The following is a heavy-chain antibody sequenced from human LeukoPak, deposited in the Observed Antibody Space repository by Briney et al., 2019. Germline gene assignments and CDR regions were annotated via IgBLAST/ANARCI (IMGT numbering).Heavy chain of an antibody. J-gene: IGHJ6*02. Sequence: GGSLRLSCAASGFTFSSYAMSWVRQAPGKGLELFSSISGSGGSTYYADSVKGRFTISRDNSKNTLYLQMNSLRAEDTAVYYCAKAPRAAAGTYNGMDVWGQGTTVTVSS. V-gene: IGHV3-23*01. CDR2: ISGSGGST. CDR1: GFTFSSYA. D-gene: IGHD6-13*01. CDR3: AKAPRAAAGTYNGMDV.